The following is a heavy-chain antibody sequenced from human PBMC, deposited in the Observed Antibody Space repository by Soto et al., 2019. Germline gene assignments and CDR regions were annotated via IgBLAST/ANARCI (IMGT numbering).Heavy chain of an antibody. CDR3: ARLICDSTSCPRHYFDS. V-gene: IGHV3-48*01. J-gene: IGHJ4*02. CDR1: GFIFTPYS. CDR2: VSVGCTAI. D-gene: IGHD2-2*01. Sequence: GGSLRLSCAASGFIFTPYSVSWVRQAPGKGLEWISYVSVGCTAIFYADFVRCLFSFSRDDAKNFVYLPIICLGAEDTAVYYCARLICDSTSCPRHYFDSWGQGTPVTVSS.